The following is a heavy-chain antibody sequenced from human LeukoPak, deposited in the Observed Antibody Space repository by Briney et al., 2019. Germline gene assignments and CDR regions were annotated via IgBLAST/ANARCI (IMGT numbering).Heavy chain of an antibody. J-gene: IGHJ6*03. Sequence: KTSETLSLTRTVSGGSISSYYWSWIRQPAGKGLEWIGRIYTSGSTNYNPSLKSRVTMSVDTSKNQFSLKLSSVTAADTAVYYCARDHRGYCSSTSCYSAYYYYMDVWGKGTTVTVSS. CDR2: IYTSGST. V-gene: IGHV4-4*07. CDR1: GGSISSYY. D-gene: IGHD2-2*02. CDR3: ARDHRGYCSSTSCYSAYYYYMDV.